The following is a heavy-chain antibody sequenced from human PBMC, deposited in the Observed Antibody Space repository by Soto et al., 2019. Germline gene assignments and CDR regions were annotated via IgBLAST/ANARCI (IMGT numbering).Heavy chain of an antibody. Sequence: QITLKESGPTLVKPTQTLTLTCTFSGLSVSTSEVGVGWIRQSPGKAMEWLAHIYWDDDKRYSPSLKNRLTTTXXPSKIQVVLTMTNMDPVDTGTYYRAPRRVNFAMGVWGQGITVTVSS. CDR2: IYWDDDK. D-gene: IGHD6-13*01. CDR1: GLSVSTSEVG. V-gene: IGHV2-5*02. J-gene: IGHJ6*02. CDR3: APRRVNFAMGV.